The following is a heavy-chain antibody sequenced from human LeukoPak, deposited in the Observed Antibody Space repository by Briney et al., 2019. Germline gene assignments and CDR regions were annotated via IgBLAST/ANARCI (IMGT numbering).Heavy chain of an antibody. D-gene: IGHD3-10*01. J-gene: IGHJ4*02. CDR1: GVAFSSYC. Sequence: GGTLRLSCGASGVAFSSYCMGWVRHAPGKGLEWVANIRQDGGENHYVDSVKGRFTISRDNARNSLYLQMNSLRAEDTAVYYCTKWSTSGSYYTEWGQGTLVTVSS. V-gene: IGHV3-7*01. CDR3: TKWSTSGSYYTE. CDR2: IRQDGGEN.